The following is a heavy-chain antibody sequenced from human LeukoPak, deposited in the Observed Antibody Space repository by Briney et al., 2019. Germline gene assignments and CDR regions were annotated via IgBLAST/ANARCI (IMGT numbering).Heavy chain of an antibody. J-gene: IGHJ6*02. V-gene: IGHV3-48*02. CDR1: GFTFSSYS. CDR3: ARDLGYHYGMDV. Sequence: GGSLRLSCAASGFTFSSYSMNWVRQAPGKGLEWVSYISSSSTIYYADSVKGRFTISRDNAKNSLYLQMNSLRDEDTAVYYCARDLGYHYGMDVWGQGTTVTVSS. CDR2: ISSSSTI.